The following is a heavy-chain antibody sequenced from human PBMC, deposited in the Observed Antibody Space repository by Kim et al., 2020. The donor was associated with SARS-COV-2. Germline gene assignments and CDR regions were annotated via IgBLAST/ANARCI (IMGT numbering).Heavy chain of an antibody. CDR1: GGSFSGYY. V-gene: IGHV4-34*01. D-gene: IGHD4-17*01. Sequence: SETLSLTCAVYGGSFSGYYWSWIRQPPGKGLEWIGEINHSGSTNYNPSLKSRVTISVDTSKNQFSLKLSSVTAADTAVYYCARGWGTNYGGNPSTYYFDYWGQGTLVTVSS. CDR3: ARGWGTNYGGNPSTYYFDY. CDR2: INHSGST. J-gene: IGHJ4*02.